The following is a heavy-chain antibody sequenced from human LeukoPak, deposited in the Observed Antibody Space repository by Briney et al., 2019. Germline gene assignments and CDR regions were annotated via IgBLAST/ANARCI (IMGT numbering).Heavy chain of an antibody. CDR3: ANCYDSSGFFAY. J-gene: IGHJ4*02. V-gene: IGHV7-4-1*02. Sequence: APVKVSCKGSGYTFTKYAISWVRQAPGQGLEYMGWIDTNTGNPTYAQGFTGRFVFSLDTSVSTAYLQISSLKAEDSAIYFCANCYDSSGFFAYWGQGTLVTVSS. CDR1: GYTFTKYA. D-gene: IGHD3-22*01. CDR2: IDTNTGNP.